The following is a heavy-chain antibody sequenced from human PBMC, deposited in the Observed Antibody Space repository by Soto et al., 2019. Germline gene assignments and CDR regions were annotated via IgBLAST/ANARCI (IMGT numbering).Heavy chain of an antibody. J-gene: IGHJ4*02. CDR2: VYYSGSA. CDR3: VRHAPYRSGWANRNDY. V-gene: IGHV4-39*01. CDR1: GASISSSTFY. D-gene: IGHD6-19*01. Sequence: QLQLQESGPGLVKPSETLSLTCTVSGASISSSTFYWGWIRQPPGKGLEWIGTVYYSGSAYYNPSLKSRLTISVDTSKNQFSLKLSSVTAADTAPYYCVRHAPYRSGWANRNDYWGQGTLVTVSS.